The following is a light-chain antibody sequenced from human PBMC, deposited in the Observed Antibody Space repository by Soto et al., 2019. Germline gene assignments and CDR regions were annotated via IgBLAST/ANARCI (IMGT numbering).Light chain of an antibody. CDR2: DGF. Sequence: DIQMTQPPSDLAASVGDRFTITCRSSKSISSYLNWYQQKTGRAPXXLIYDGFNLEAGVPSRFRGSGSGTDFTFTISRLKPEDIATDYCQQYENLPTFGQGTRVEIK. CDR3: QQYENLPT. V-gene: IGKV1-33*01. J-gene: IGKJ5*01. CDR1: KSISSY.